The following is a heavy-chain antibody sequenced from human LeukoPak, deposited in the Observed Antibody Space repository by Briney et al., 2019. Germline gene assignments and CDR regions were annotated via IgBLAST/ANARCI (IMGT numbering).Heavy chain of an antibody. D-gene: IGHD5-18*01. J-gene: IGHJ3*02. V-gene: IGHV3-23*01. CDR3: ARQPAGYSYGAGAFDI. Sequence: GGSLRRSCTTSGFGSKNYAMSWVRLAPGKGLEWVSIISATGVNTYYADSVKGRFTISRDNSKNTLYLQMNSLRAEDTAVYYCARQPAGYSYGAGAFDIWGQGTMVTVSS. CDR2: ISATGVNT. CDR1: GFGSKNYA.